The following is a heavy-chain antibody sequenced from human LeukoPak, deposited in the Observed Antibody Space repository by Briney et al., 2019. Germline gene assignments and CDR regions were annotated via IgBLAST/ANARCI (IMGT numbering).Heavy chain of an antibody. D-gene: IGHD3-3*02. J-gene: IGHJ3*02. Sequence: GGSLRLSCAASGFSFSTNPMGWVRQAPGKGLEWVSAISPDKTYYADSVKGRLTISRDNYKNTVDLHMNSPRAEDTAIYYCVKEHVDRAFTRSFEIWGQGIVVNVSS. CDR3: VKEHVDRAFTRSFEI. CDR2: ISPDKT. CDR1: GFSFSTNP. V-gene: IGHV3-23*01.